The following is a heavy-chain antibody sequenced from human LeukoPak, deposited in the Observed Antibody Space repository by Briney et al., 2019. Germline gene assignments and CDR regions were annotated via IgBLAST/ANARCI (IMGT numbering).Heavy chain of an antibody. CDR1: GFTFSNYA. J-gene: IGHJ3*02. CDR2: ISNDGIDK. Sequence: TGGSLRLSCAASGFTFSNYAMHWVRQAPGKGLEWVAVISNDGIDKYYGDSVKGRFTISRDNSKDTLYLQMNSLRPEDTAVYYCAKVAGWDLFKDAFDIWGQGTMVIVSS. V-gene: IGHV3-30*04. D-gene: IGHD3-10*01. CDR3: AKVAGWDLFKDAFDI.